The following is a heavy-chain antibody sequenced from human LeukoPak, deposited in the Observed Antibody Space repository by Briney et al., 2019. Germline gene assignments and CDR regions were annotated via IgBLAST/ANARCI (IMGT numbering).Heavy chain of an antibody. CDR2: ISGSGGST. CDR1: GFTFSSYA. J-gene: IGHJ5*02. D-gene: IGHD3-3*01. V-gene: IGHV3-23*01. CDR3: AKCGRTYYDFWRGYYGWFDP. Sequence: GGSLRLSCAASGFTFSSYAMSWVRQAPGKGLEWVSAISGSGGSTYYADSVKGRFTISRDNSKNTPYLQMNSLRAEDTAVYYCAKCGRTYYDFWRGYYGWFDPWGQGTLVTVSS.